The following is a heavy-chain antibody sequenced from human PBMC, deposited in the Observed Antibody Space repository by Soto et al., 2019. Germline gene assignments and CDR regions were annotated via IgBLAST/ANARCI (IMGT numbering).Heavy chain of an antibody. J-gene: IGHJ4*02. CDR2: ISGSGGST. CDR1: GFTFSTYA. V-gene: IGHV3-23*01. D-gene: IGHD5-12*01. Sequence: EVQLLESGGGVVQPGGSLRLSCAASGFTFSTYAMNWVRQAPGKGLEWVSVISGSGGSTYYADSVKGRFTISRDNSKNTLYVQMNSLRAEDTAVYYCAKAISGYNPPLDYWGQGTGVTVSS. CDR3: AKAISGYNPPLDY.